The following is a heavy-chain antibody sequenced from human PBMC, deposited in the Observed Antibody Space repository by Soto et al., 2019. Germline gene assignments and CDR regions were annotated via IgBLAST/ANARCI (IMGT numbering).Heavy chain of an antibody. D-gene: IGHD1-1*01. V-gene: IGHV3-23*01. J-gene: IGHJ6*02. CDR1: GFTFRSYA. CDR3: AKGSGLEPNYYGMDV. CDR2: ISGSGGST. Sequence: GGSLRLSCAASGFTFRSYAMSWVRQAPGKGLEWVSGISGSGGSTYYADSVKGRFTISRDNSKNTLYLQMNSLRVEDTAVYYCAKGSGLEPNYYGMDVWGQGTTVTVSS.